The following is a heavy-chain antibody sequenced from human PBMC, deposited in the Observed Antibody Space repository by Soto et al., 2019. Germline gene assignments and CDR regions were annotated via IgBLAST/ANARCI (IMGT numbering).Heavy chain of an antibody. Sequence: QLQLQESGPGLVKPSETLSLTCTVSGGSISSSSYYWGWIRQPPGKGLEWIGSIYYSGSTYYNPSLKSRVTISVDTSKNQFSLKLSSVTAADTAVYYCARQPFGDFGVGYFDYWGQGTLVTVSS. CDR3: ARQPFGDFGVGYFDY. V-gene: IGHV4-39*01. D-gene: IGHD2-21*02. CDR1: GGSISSSSYY. J-gene: IGHJ4*02. CDR2: IYYSGST.